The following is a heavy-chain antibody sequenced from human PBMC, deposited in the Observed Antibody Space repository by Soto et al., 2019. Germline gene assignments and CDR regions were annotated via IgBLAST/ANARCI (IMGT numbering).Heavy chain of an antibody. D-gene: IGHD2-21*02. CDR1: GGSITDYS. V-gene: IGHV4-4*07. Sequence: SETLSLTCTVSGGSITDYSLVWIRQPAGKGLEWIGRIFSSGSTNYNPSLKGRITMSLDTSKNQFSLKLNSATATDTAVYFCARDQGVVVTADNWFDPWGQGILVTV. J-gene: IGHJ5*02. CDR2: IFSSGST. CDR3: ARDQGVVVTADNWFDP.